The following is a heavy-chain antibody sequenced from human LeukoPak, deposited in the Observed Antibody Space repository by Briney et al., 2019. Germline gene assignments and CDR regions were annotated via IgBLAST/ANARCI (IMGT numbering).Heavy chain of an antibody. D-gene: IGHD4-23*01. Sequence: GGSLRLSCAASGFTFSSFAMSWVRQAPGKGLVWVSGISGSSSSKYYADSVKGRFTISRDNSKNTLYLLMNSLRAEDTAVYYCAKDSGTTAVTLTHPFYYYGLDVWGQGTTVTVSS. CDR2: ISGSSSSK. V-gene: IGHV3-23*01. CDR3: AKDSGTTAVTLTHPFYYYGLDV. CDR1: GFTFSSFA. J-gene: IGHJ6*02.